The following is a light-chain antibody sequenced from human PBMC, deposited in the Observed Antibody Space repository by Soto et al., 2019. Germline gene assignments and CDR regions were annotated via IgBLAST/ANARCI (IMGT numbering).Light chain of an antibody. V-gene: IGLV1-47*01. CDR3: AAWDDSLSGVV. Sequence: QSVLTQPPSASGTPGQRVTISCSGSSSNIGSNYVYWYQQLPGTAPKLLIYRNNRRPSGVPDRFSASKSGTSASLAISGLRSEDEADYYCAAWDDSLSGVVFGGGTKVTVL. CDR1: SSNIGSNY. J-gene: IGLJ2*01. CDR2: RNN.